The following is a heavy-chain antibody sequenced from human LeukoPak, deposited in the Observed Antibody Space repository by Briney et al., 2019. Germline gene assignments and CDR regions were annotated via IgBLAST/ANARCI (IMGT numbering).Heavy chain of an antibody. CDR2: IRYDGSNK. V-gene: IGHV3-30*02. CDR1: GFTFSSYG. J-gene: IGHJ4*02. D-gene: IGHD3-10*01. CDR3: AKPYYYGSGSSLAFDY. Sequence: SGGSLRLSCAASGFTFSSYGMHWVRQAPGKGLEWVAFIRYDGSNKYCADSVKGRFTMSRDNSKNTLYLQMNSLRAEDTAVYYCAKPYYYGSGSSLAFDYWGQGTLVTVSS.